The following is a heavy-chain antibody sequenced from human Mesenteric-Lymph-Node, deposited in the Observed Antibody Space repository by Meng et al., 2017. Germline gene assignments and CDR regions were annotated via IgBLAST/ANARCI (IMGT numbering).Heavy chain of an antibody. CDR1: GYTFXXXY. Sequence: QIHRVNXXVELXKLGASWKVXXNASGYTFXXXYMHWVRQAPGQGLEWMGRINPNSGGTNYAQKFQGRVTMTRDTSISTAYMELSRLRSDDTAVYYCARDYDDSSSYLIFDYWGQGTLVTVSS. D-gene: IGHD6-6*01. J-gene: IGHJ4*02. CDR3: ARDYDDSSSYLIFDY. CDR2: INPNSGGT. V-gene: IGHV1-2*06.